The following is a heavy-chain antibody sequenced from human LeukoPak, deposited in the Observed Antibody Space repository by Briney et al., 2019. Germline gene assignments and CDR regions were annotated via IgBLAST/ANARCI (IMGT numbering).Heavy chain of an antibody. J-gene: IGHJ4*02. V-gene: IGHV6-1*01. CDR2: TYYRSKFYN. CDR1: GDSVSRNNAG. CDR3: VRGQWNSIYYFDS. Sequence: SQTLSLTCAISGDSVSRNNAGWNWISQSPSRGLEWLGRTYYRSKFYNDYAVSVQSRITIDPDTSRNQFSLQLNSVTPEDTAIYYCVRGQWNSIYYFDSWGQGTLVTVSS. D-gene: IGHD6-19*01.